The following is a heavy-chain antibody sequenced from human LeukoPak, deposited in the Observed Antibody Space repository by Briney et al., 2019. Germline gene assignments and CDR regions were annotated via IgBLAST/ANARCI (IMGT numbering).Heavy chain of an antibody. V-gene: IGHV3-23*01. CDR3: AKDQSRVGASDPFDS. CDR1: GFTFTNCA. J-gene: IGHJ5*01. Sequence: PGGSLRLSCAASGFTFTNCAMTWVRQAPGKGLEWVSSISGSGASTYYSDSVKGRFTISRDNSKNTVYLQTNSLSVEDTAVYYCAKDQSRVGASDPFDSWGQGTLVTVSS. CDR2: ISGSGAST. D-gene: IGHD1-26*01.